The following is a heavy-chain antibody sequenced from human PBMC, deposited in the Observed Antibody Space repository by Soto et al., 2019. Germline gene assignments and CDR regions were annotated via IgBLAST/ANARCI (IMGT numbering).Heavy chain of an antibody. Sequence: PGGSLRLSCAASCFTFSNSWMNWVRQAPGKGLEWVGRIKSKTDGGTTDYAAPVKGRFTISRDDSKNTLYLQMNSLKTEDTAVYYCAGAENYYYGMDVWGQGTTVTVSS. CDR2: IKSKTDGGTT. CDR3: AGAENYYYGMDV. J-gene: IGHJ6*02. V-gene: IGHV3-15*07. D-gene: IGHD3-10*01. CDR1: CFTFSNSW.